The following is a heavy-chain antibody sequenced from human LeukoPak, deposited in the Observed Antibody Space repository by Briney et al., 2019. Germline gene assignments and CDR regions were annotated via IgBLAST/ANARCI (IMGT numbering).Heavy chain of an antibody. CDR3: AKGDIVAPQRYYYYYMDV. V-gene: IGHV3-23*01. D-gene: IGHD5-12*01. CDR1: GFTFSSNA. Sequence: GGSLRLSCAASGFTFSSNAMSWVRQAPGKGLEWVSAISGSGGSTYYADSVKGRLTISRDNSKNTLYLQMNSLRAEDTAVYYCAKGDIVAPQRYYYYYMDVWGKGTTVTVSS. CDR2: ISGSGGST. J-gene: IGHJ6*03.